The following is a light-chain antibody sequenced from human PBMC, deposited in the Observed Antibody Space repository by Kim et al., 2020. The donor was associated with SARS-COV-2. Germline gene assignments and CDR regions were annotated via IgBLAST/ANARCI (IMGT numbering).Light chain of an antibody. V-gene: IGKV1-17*01. CDR3: IQYYGYPRYS. CDR1: KDIRAD. Sequence: ASIRASVIINCRASKDIRADVDWYQHKPGNAPKRLIYDASNWQRGVPYRFSGSGAGTEFTLTISSLQAEDFAAYYCIQYYGYPRYSFGQGTKLEI. CDR2: DAS. J-gene: IGKJ2*03.